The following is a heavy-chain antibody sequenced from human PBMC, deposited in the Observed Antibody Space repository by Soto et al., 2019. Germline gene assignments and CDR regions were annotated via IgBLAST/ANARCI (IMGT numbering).Heavy chain of an antibody. CDR2: INAGNGNT. CDR1: ADTFTRYV. V-gene: IGHV1-3*01. CDR3: ARDNRYGDYVASWFEGYYYGMDV. D-gene: IGHD4-17*01. Sequence: ASVKVPCKASADTFTRYVIHWVRQAPGQRLEWMGWINAGNGNTKYSQNFQGRVTITSDASASTAYMELSSLRSQDTAVYYCARDNRYGDYVASWFEGYYYGMDVWGQGTTVTVSS. J-gene: IGHJ6*02.